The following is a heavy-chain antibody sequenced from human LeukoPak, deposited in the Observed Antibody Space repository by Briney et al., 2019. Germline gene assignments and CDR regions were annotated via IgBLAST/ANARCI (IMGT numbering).Heavy chain of an antibody. CDR2: IRFDGNNK. V-gene: IGHV3-30*02. CDR1: GFTFSSYG. J-gene: IGHJ6*02. CDR3: AKVSDYGSGSYWYGMDV. Sequence: GGSLRLSCAASGFTFSSYGMHWVRQAPGEGLQWVAFIRFDGNNKYYADSVKGRFTISRDNSKNTLYLQMNSLRAEDTAVYYCAKVSDYGSGSYWYGMDVWGQGTTVTVSS. D-gene: IGHD3-10*01.